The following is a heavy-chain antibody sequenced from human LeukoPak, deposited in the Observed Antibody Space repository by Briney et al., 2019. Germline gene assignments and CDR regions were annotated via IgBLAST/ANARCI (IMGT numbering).Heavy chain of an antibody. CDR3: AKDVGKWESLHFFDY. Sequence: GGSLRLSCAASGFTSSSYALNWVRQAPGKGLEWVATVSGSGDRMYHADSVKGRFTISRDDSRNTLYLQMNSLRGDDTAVYYCAKDVGKWESLHFFDYWGQGTLVTVSS. CDR1: GFTSSSYA. CDR2: VSGSGDRM. V-gene: IGHV3-23*01. J-gene: IGHJ4*02. D-gene: IGHD1-26*01.